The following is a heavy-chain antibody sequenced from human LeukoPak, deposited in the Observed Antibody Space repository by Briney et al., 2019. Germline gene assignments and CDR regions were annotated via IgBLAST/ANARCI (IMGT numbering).Heavy chain of an antibody. V-gene: IGHV1-3*01. D-gene: IGHD3-16*01. CDR2: INAGNHNT. J-gene: IGHJ4*02. Sequence: ASVEVSCKASGYTFTNYAVHWVRQAPGQRLEWMGWINAGNHNTKYSQKFQGRVTITRDTSASTAYMELSSLRSEDTAVYYCARGGEITFKDYWGQGTLVTVSS. CDR1: GYTFTNYA. CDR3: ARGGEITFKDY.